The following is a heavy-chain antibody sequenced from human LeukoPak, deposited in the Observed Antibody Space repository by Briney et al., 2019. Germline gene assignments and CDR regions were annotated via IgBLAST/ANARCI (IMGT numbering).Heavy chain of an antibody. CDR1: GFTFSSYS. CDR3: ARDGVDGDYPDS. V-gene: IGHV3-21*01. Sequence: GGSLRLSCAASGFTFSSYSMNWVRQAPGKGLEWVSSISSSSSYIYYADSVKGRFTISRDNAKNSLYLQMNSLRAEDTAVYYCARDGVDGDYPDSWGQGTLVSVSS. CDR2: ISSSSSYI. J-gene: IGHJ4*02. D-gene: IGHD3-3*01.